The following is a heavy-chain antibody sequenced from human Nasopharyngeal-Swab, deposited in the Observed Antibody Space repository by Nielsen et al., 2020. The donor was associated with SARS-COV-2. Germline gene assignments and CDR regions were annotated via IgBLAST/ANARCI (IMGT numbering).Heavy chain of an antibody. CDR1: GYTFTSYA. CDR2: INTNTGNP. CDR3: ARGDIVATIDWGVHFDY. Sequence: ASVKVSCKASGYTFTSYAMNWVRQAPGQGLEWMGWINTNTGNPTYAQGFTGRFVFSLDTFVSTAYLQISSLKAEDTAVYYCARGDIVATIDWGVHFDYWGQGTLVTVSS. D-gene: IGHD5-12*01. J-gene: IGHJ4*02. V-gene: IGHV7-4-1*02.